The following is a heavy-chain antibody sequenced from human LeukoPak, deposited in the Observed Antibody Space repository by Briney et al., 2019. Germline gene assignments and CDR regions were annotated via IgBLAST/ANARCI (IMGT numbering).Heavy chain of an antibody. CDR3: ARSYGSGNYFDY. Sequence: SETLSLTCTVSGGSISTYYWSWIRQPPGEGLEWIGYIYYSGSAKYNPSLKSRVAISVDTSKNQFSLKLSSVTAADTAVYYCARSYGSGNYFDYWGQGILVTVSS. CDR1: GGSISTYY. D-gene: IGHD3-10*01. J-gene: IGHJ4*02. V-gene: IGHV4-59*01. CDR2: IYYSGSA.